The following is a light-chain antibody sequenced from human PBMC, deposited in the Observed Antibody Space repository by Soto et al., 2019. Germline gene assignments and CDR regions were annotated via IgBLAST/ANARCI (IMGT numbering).Light chain of an antibody. CDR1: QSVSSN. CDR2: GAS. V-gene: IGKV3-15*01. CDR3: QQYNIWPFA. J-gene: IGKJ2*01. Sequence: EIVMTQSPATLSVSPGERVTLSCRASQSVSSNFAWYQQKPGQAPRLLIYGASTRATGIPARFSGSGFGTEFALTISTLQSEDFAVYYCQQYNIWPFAFGQGTKLEIK.